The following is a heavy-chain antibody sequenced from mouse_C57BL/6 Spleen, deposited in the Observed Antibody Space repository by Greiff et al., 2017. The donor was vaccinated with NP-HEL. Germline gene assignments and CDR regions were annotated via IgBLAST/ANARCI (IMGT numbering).Heavy chain of an antibody. Sequence: VQLQQSGAELARPGASVKLSCKASGYTFTSYGISWVKQRTGQGLEWIGEIYPRSGNTYYKEKFKGKATLTADKSSSTAYMELRSLTSEDSAVYFCARRDDYDDGLYFDVWGTGTTVTVSS. CDR3: ARRDDYDDGLYFDV. J-gene: IGHJ1*03. D-gene: IGHD2-4*01. CDR1: GYTFTSYG. CDR2: IYPRSGNT. V-gene: IGHV1-81*01.